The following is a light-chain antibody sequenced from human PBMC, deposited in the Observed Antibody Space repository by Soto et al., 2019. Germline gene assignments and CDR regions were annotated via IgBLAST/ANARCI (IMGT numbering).Light chain of an antibody. V-gene: IGKV3-15*01. J-gene: IGKJ1*01. CDR1: QRVSNH. CDR3: HQYNNWPWT. Sequence: ETVMTQSPVTLSVSPGYTSTLSCRASQRVSNHFAWYQQKPGQAPRLLIYAASTRAAGVPVRFSGSGSETEFTLTISSMQSEDFALYYCHQYNNWPWTFGQGTTVDI. CDR2: AAS.